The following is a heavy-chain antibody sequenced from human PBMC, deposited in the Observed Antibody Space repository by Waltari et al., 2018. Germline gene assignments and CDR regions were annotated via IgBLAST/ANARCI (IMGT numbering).Heavy chain of an antibody. CDR1: GYTFTDYY. D-gene: IGHD3-3*01. Sequence: EVQLVQSGAEVKKPGATVKISCKASGYTFTDYYLPWVQQAPGKGLEWMGRVDPDDGETINAEKFQGRVTITADTSTDTAYMELSSLRSEDTAVYYCARTLGWRVNWFDPWGQGTLVTVSS. CDR3: ARTLGWRVNWFDP. V-gene: IGHV1-69-2*01. J-gene: IGHJ5*02. CDR2: VDPDDGET.